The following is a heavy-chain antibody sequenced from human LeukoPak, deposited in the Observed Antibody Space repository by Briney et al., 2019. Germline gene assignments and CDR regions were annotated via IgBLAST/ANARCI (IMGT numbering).Heavy chain of an antibody. J-gene: IGHJ5*02. CDR3: ARVQYCSTTSCPIDP. CDR2: IYNSGST. D-gene: IGHD2-2*01. Sequence: SETLSLTCTVSGGSISSYYWSWIRQPPGKGLEWVGYIYNSGSTNYNPSLKSRVTISVDTSKNQFSLKMSFVTAADTAVYYCARVQYCSTTSCPIDPWGQGTLVTVSS. V-gene: IGHV4-59*01. CDR1: GGSISSYY.